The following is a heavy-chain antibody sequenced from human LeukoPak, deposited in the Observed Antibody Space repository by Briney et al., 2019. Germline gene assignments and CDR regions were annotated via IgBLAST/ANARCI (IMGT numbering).Heavy chain of an antibody. D-gene: IGHD3-9*01. CDR3: PRNAYDILTGFIAGSDY. Sequence: ASVKVSCKASGYTFTSYDINWVRQATGQGLEWMGWMNPNSGNTGYAQKFQGRVTITRNTSISTAYMELSRLRSDDTVFFFWPRNAYDILTGFIAGSDYWGQGTLVTVSS. J-gene: IGHJ4*02. CDR1: GYTFTSYD. CDR2: MNPNSGNT. V-gene: IGHV1-8*03.